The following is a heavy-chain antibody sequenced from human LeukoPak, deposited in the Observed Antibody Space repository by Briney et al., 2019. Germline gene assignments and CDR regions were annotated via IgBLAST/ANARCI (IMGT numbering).Heavy chain of an antibody. CDR1: GFTFSSYS. J-gene: IGHJ5*02. CDR3: AREAMLGEKNWFDP. Sequence: PGGSLRLSCAASGFTFSSYSMNWVRQAPGKGLEWVSSISSSSSYIYYADSVKGRFTISRDNAKNSLYLQVNSLRAEDTAVYYCAREAMLGEKNWFDPWGQGTLVTVSS. CDR2: ISSSSSYI. V-gene: IGHV3-21*01. D-gene: IGHD3-10*02.